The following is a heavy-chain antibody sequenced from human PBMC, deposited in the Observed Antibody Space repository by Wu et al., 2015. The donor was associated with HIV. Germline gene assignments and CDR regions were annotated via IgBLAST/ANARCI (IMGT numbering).Heavy chain of an antibody. V-gene: IGHV4-59*11. Sequence: QVQLQESGPGLVKPSETLSLTCSVSGDSISSHYWTWIRQPPGKGLEWIAYIYKSGSTNYNPSLNSRLTVIIETSKNQFSLKLTSVTAADTAVYYCARGRGLGIYYDSSGFPKINNWYYYYMDVWGKGTTVTVSS. D-gene: IGHD3-22*01. CDR3: ARGRGLGIYYDSSGFPKINNWYYYYMDV. CDR2: IYKSGST. CDR1: GDSISSHY. J-gene: IGHJ6*03.